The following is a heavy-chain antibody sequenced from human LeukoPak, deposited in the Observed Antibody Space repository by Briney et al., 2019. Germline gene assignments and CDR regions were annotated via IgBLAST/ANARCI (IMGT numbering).Heavy chain of an antibody. Sequence: GGSLRLSCAASGFTFSSYAMSWVRQAPGKGLEWVSAISGSGGSTYYADSVKGRVTISRDNSKNTLYLQMNSLRAEDNAVYYCAKENNRGSVVAATFDYWGQGTLVTVSS. CDR3: AKENNRGSVVAATFDY. J-gene: IGHJ4*02. V-gene: IGHV3-23*01. CDR1: GFTFSSYA. D-gene: IGHD2-15*01. CDR2: ISGSGGST.